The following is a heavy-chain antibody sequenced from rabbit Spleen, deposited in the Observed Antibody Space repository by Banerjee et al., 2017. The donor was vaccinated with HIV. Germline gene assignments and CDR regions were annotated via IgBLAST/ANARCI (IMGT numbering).Heavy chain of an antibody. J-gene: IGHJ4*01. CDR2: ISTDSARI. CDR1: GFTLSSGYW. Sequence: QEQLEESGGDLVKPEGSLTLTCKASGFTLSSGYWMCWVRQAPGKGLEWITCISTDSARILYASWAKGRFTISKTSSTTVTLQMTSLTAADTATYFCARDIVLVRNTNLWGQGTLVTVS. D-gene: IGHD1-1*01. V-gene: IGHV1S45*01. CDR3: ARDIVLVRNTNL.